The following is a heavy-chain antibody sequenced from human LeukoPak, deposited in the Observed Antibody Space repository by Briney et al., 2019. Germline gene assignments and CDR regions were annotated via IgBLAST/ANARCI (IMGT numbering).Heavy chain of an antibody. CDR2: ISYDGSNK. Sequence: GRSLRLSCVASGFTFSSYAMHWVRQAPGKGLEWVAVISYDGSNKYYADSVKGRFTISRDNSKNTLYLQMNSLRAEDTAVYYCARDYSSSWSRSAFDIWGQGTMVTVSS. V-gene: IGHV3-30*04. D-gene: IGHD6-13*01. J-gene: IGHJ3*02. CDR3: ARDYSSSWSRSAFDI. CDR1: GFTFSSYA.